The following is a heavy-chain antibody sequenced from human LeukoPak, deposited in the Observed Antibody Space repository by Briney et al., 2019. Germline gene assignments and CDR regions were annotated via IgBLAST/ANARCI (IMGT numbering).Heavy chain of an antibody. V-gene: IGHV5-51*01. Sequence: NPGESLKISCKGSGYSFTSYWIGWVRQMPGKGLEWMGIIYPGDSDTRYSPSFQGQVTISADKSISTAYLQWSSRTASDSAMFYCAGGWLPRAPWLFDPWGQGTLVTVSS. CDR2: IYPGDSDT. D-gene: IGHD3-9*01. CDR1: GYSFTSYW. CDR3: AGGWLPRAPWLFDP. J-gene: IGHJ5*02.